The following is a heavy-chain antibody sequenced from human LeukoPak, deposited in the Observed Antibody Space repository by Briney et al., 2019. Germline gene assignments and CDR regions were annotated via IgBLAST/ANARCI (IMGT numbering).Heavy chain of an antibody. D-gene: IGHD2-2*01. CDR1: GGSISSYF. J-gene: IGHJ5*02. CDR3: ARESGSSTSWKHNWFDP. CDR2: IYTSGST. V-gene: IGHV4-4*07. Sequence: SETLSLTCTVSGGSISSYFWTWIRQPAGKGLEWIGRIYTSGSTNYNPSLKSRVTISVDTSKNQFSLKLSSVTAADTAVYYCARESGSSTSWKHNWFDPWGQGTLVTVSS.